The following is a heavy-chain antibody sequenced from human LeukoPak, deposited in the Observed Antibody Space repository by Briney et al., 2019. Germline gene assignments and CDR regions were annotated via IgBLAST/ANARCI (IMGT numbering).Heavy chain of an antibody. Sequence: SETLSLTCTVSGGSIGSYYWSWIRQPAGKGLEWIGRIYTSGSTNYNPSLKSRVTMSVGTSKNQFSLKLSSVTAADTAVYYCARTPSYCSSTSCYDYWGQGTLVTVSS. CDR2: IYTSGST. D-gene: IGHD2-2*01. CDR3: ARTPSYCSSTSCYDY. CDR1: GGSIGSYY. V-gene: IGHV4-4*07. J-gene: IGHJ4*02.